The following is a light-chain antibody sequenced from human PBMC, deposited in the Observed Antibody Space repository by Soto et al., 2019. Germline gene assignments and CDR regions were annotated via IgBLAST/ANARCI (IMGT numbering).Light chain of an antibody. Sequence: EIVVTQSPDTLSLSRGERATLSGSASQSVRTTYLAWYQQHRAQAPRPLIYCASSMAPRIPDRFSGSGSMTDFTLPIRRLAPADFAVYYCQQYGRSPAPFGQGTTVDI. CDR3: QQYGRSPAP. J-gene: IGKJ1*01. V-gene: IGKV3-20*01. CDR1: QSVRTTY. CDR2: CAS.